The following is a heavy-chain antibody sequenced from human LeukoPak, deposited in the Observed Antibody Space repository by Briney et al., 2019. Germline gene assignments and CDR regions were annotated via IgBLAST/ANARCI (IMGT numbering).Heavy chain of an antibody. CDR2: IKQDGSEK. D-gene: IGHD6-13*01. Sequence: PGGSLRLSCAASGFTFSSYWMSWVRQAPGKGLEWVANIKQDGSEKYYVDSVKGRFTISRDNAKNSLYLQMNSLRAEDTAVYYCARTDSSSWFSDLVFGYWGQGTLVTVSS. CDR1: GFTFSSYW. J-gene: IGHJ4*02. V-gene: IGHV3-7*01. CDR3: ARTDSSSWFSDLVFGY.